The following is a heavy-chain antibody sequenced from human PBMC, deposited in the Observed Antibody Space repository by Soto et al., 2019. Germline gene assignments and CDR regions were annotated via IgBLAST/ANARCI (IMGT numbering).Heavy chain of an antibody. J-gene: IGHJ6*02. D-gene: IGHD3-16*01. CDR2: INADGTRT. V-gene: IGHV3-74*01. CDR3: ARGIKNYYGTDV. Sequence: EEHLVESGGGLVQPGGSLRLSCAASGFTFTEYWMHWVRQVPGKGLVWVSRINADGTRTNYADSVKGRFTISRDNAKNTVYLQMNSLRVEDTAVFYCARGIKNYYGTDVWGQGTTVTVSS. CDR1: GFTFTEYW.